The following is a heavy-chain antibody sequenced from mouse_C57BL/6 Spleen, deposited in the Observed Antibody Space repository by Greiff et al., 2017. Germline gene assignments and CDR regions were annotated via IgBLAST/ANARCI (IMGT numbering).Heavy chain of an antibody. V-gene: IGHV1-18*01. Sequence: VQLQQSGPELVKPGASVKIPCKASGYTFTDYNMDWVKQSHGKSLEWIGDINPNNGGTIYNQKFKGKATLTVDKSSSTAYMELRSLTSEDTAVYYCARRDYGSRGDWYLDVWGTGTAVTVSS. CDR2: INPNNGGT. CDR1: GYTFTDYN. D-gene: IGHD1-1*01. J-gene: IGHJ1*03. CDR3: ARRDYGSRGDWYLDV.